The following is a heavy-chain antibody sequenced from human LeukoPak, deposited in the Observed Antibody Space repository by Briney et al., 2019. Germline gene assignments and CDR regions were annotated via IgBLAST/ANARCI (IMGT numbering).Heavy chain of an antibody. CDR2: INAGNGNT. J-gene: IGHJ6*02. V-gene: IGHV1-3*01. CDR3: ARDVDTAMTYYYYYGMDV. D-gene: IGHD5-18*01. Sequence: ASVKVSCKASGYTFTSYGISWVRQAPGQRLEWMGWINAGNGNTKYSQKFQCRVTITRDTSASTAYMELSSLRSEDTAVYYCARDVDTAMTYYYYYGMDVWGQGTTVTVSS. CDR1: GYTFTSYG.